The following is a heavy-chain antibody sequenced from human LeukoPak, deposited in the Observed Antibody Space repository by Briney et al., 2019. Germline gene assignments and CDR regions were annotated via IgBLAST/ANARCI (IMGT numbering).Heavy chain of an antibody. D-gene: IGHD6-19*01. V-gene: IGHV1-2*02. Sequence: ASVKVSCKASGYTLTGYYMHWVRQAPGQGLEWMGWINPNSGGTNYAQKFQGRVTMTRDTSISTAYMELSRLRSDDTAVYYCARQSSGWYGGAFDYWGQGTLVTVSS. CDR2: INPNSGGT. J-gene: IGHJ4*02. CDR3: ARQSSGWYGGAFDY. CDR1: GYTLTGYY.